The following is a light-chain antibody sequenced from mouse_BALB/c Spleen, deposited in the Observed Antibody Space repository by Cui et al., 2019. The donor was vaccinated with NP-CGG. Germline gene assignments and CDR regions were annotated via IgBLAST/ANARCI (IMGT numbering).Light chain of an antibody. J-gene: IGLJ1*01. V-gene: IGLV1*01. CDR2: GTN. CDR3: ALWYSNHWV. Sequence: QSVVTQESALTISPGETVTLTCRSSTGAVTTSNYANWVQEKPDHLFTGLIGGTNNRAPGVPARLSGSLIGDKAALTITGAQTEDEAIYFCALWYSNHWVFGGGTKLTVL. CDR1: TGAVTTSNY.